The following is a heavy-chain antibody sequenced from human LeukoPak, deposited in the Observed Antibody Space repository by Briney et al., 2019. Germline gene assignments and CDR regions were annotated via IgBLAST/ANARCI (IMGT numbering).Heavy chain of an antibody. CDR2: IEPNSGGT. V-gene: IGHV1-2*02. CDR1: GYTFTSYY. J-gene: IGHJ4*02. D-gene: IGHD5-24*01. CDR3: AREGRDGYNFDY. Sequence: VASVKLSCKASGYTFTSYYMHWVRQAPGQGLEWMGWIEPNSGGTNYAQKFQGRVTMTRDTSISTAYMELSRQRSDDTAVYYCAREGRDGYNFDYWGQGTLVTVSS.